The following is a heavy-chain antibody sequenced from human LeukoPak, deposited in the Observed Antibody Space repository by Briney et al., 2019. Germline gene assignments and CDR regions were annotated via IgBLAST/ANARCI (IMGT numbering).Heavy chain of an antibody. CDR3: ASSPPTGITVSYFDY. Sequence: GGSLRLSCAASGFTFSRYAMTWVRQAPGKGLEWVSALSDSGASKYYADSVKGRFTISRDNSKNTPYLQMNSLRADDTAVYYCASSPPTGITVSYFDYWGQGTLVTVSS. CDR2: LSDSGASK. CDR1: GFTFSRYA. D-gene: IGHD4-17*01. J-gene: IGHJ4*02. V-gene: IGHV3-23*01.